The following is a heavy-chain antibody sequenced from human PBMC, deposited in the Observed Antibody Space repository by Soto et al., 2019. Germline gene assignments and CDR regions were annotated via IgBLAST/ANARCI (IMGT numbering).Heavy chain of an antibody. J-gene: IGHJ4*02. CDR2: ISSTGRTI. D-gene: IGHD6-19*01. CDR3: ARSYSSGWEFDY. V-gene: IGHV3-11*01. Sequence: GGSLRLSCGASGFTFSNYYMSWIRQAPGKGLEWVSYISSTGRTIYYADSVKGRFTVSRDNAQNSLSLKLNSLRVEDTAVYYCARSYSSGWEFDYWGQGTQVTAPQ. CDR1: GFTFSNYY.